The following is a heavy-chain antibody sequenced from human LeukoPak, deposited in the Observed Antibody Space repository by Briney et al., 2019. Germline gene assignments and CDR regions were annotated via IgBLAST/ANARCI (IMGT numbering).Heavy chain of an antibody. Sequence: GGSLRLSCAASGFTFSSYSMNWVRQAPGKGLEWVSGISWNSGSIGYADSVKGRFTISRDNAKNSLYLQMNSLRAEDTALYYCAKGLRGRYYYDSSGYTTPYYYYGMDVWGQGTTVTVSS. CDR3: AKGLRGRYYYDSSGYTTPYYYYGMDV. CDR1: GFTFSSYS. D-gene: IGHD3-22*01. CDR2: ISWNSGSI. V-gene: IGHV3-9*01. J-gene: IGHJ6*02.